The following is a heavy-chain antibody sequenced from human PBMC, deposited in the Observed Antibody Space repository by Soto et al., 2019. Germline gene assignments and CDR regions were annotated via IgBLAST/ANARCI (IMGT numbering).Heavy chain of an antibody. Sequence: GASVKVSCKASGGTFSSYAISWVRQAPGQGLEWMGGIIPIFGTANYAQKFQGRVTITADESTSTAYMELSSLRSEDTAVYYCARDPRFPRIAAAGTSSWFDPWGQGTLVTGSS. D-gene: IGHD6-13*01. CDR1: GGTFSSYA. V-gene: IGHV1-69*13. CDR3: ARDPRFPRIAAAGTSSWFDP. CDR2: IIPIFGTA. J-gene: IGHJ5*02.